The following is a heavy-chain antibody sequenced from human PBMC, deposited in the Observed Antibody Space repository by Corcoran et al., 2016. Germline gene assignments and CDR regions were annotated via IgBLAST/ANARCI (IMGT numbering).Heavy chain of an antibody. CDR3: TTGVGP. J-gene: IGHJ5*02. Sequence: EVQLVESGGGLVKPGGSLRLSCAASGFTFSNAWMSWVRQAPGKGLEWVGGIKSKTDGGTTDYAAPVKGRFTISRDDSKNTLYLQMNSLKTEDTAVYYCTTGVGPWGQGTLVTVSS. CDR2: IKSKTDGGTT. CDR1: GFTFSNAW. V-gene: IGHV3-15*01. D-gene: IGHD2-15*01.